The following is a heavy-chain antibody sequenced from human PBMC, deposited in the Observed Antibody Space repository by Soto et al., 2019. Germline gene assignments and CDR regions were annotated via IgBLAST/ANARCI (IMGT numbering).Heavy chain of an antibody. V-gene: IGHV3-74*01. CDR2: INGDGSST. D-gene: IGHD1-7*01. Sequence: GGSLRLSCVASGFTFSNYWIHWVRQAPGKGLVWVSRINGDGSSTNYADSVKGQFTISRANAKNTVYLQMISLRVEDTAVYYCAIGARNYYYFDCWGQGTLVNVSS. CDR1: GFTFSNYW. CDR3: AIGARNYYYFDC. J-gene: IGHJ4*02.